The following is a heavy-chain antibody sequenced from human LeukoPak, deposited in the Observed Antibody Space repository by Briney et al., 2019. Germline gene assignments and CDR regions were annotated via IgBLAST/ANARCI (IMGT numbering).Heavy chain of an antibody. CDR1: GGSISSSSYY. J-gene: IGHJ6*02. Sequence: PSETLSLTCTVSGGSISSSSYYWGWIRQPPGRGLEWIGNIYYSGSTYYNPSLKSRVTISVDKSKNQFSLKLSSVTAADTAVYYCARADYDFWSGHIGRYYGMDVWGQGTTVTVSS. CDR3: ARADYDFWSGHIGRYYGMDV. V-gene: IGHV4-39*01. CDR2: IYYSGST. D-gene: IGHD3-3*01.